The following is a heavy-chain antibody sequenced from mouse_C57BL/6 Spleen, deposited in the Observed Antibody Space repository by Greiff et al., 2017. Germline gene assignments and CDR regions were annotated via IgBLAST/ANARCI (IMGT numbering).Heavy chain of an antibody. CDR3: TSGGYAMDY. J-gene: IGHJ4*01. CDR2: IDPETGGT. Sequence: QVQLKQSGAELVRPGASVTLSCKASGYTFTDYEMHWVKQTPVHGLEWIGAIDPETGGTAYNQKFKGKAILTADKSSSTAYMELRSLTSEDSAVYYCTSGGYAMDYWGQGTSVTVSS. V-gene: IGHV1-15*01. CDR1: GYTFTDYE.